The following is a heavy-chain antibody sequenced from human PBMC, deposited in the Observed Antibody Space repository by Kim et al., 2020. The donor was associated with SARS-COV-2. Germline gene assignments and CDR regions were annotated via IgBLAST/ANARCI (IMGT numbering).Heavy chain of an antibody. CDR2: INPNSGGT. V-gene: IGHV1-2*06. J-gene: IGHJ4*02. CDR1: GYTFTGYY. CDR3: ARDRYYDSSGYQRIPYYFDY. Sequence: ASVKVSCKASGYTFTGYYMHWVRQAPGQGLEWMGRINPNSGGTNYAQKFQGRVTMTRDTSISTAYMELSRLRSDDTAVYYCARDRYYDSSGYQRIPYYFDYWGQGTLVTVSS. D-gene: IGHD3-22*01.